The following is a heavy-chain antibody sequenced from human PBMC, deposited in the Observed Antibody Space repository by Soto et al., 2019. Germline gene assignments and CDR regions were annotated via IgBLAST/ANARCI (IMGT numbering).Heavy chain of an antibody. V-gene: IGHV1-18*01. CDR3: ARDGRQFGPNSANFDI. CDR2: ISAYNGDT. Sequence: QVQLLQSGPEVTKPGASVKLSCKASGYTFRNYGINWVRQAPGQGLEWMGWISAYNGDTNYAQNFKGRVTLAPDTTTSTAYLELRRLKSDDTAMYYCARDGRQFGPNSANFDIWGQGTTVTVSS. J-gene: IGHJ3*02. D-gene: IGHD3-10*01. CDR1: GYTFRNYG.